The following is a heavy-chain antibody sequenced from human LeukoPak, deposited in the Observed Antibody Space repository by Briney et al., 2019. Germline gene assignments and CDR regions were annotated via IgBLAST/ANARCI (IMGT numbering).Heavy chain of an antibody. D-gene: IGHD3-10*01. Sequence: GGSLRLSCAASGFTFSHFAMHWVRQAPGNGLEALAVISYDGKKNYYPDSVKRRFTLTRDDSADTLYLQMNSLRAEDTAVYYCVRGSKIREVLPEGEFDYWGQGALVTVSS. V-gene: IGHV3-30*03. CDR2: ISYDGKKN. CDR3: VRGSKIREVLPEGEFDY. CDR1: GFTFSHFA. J-gene: IGHJ4*02.